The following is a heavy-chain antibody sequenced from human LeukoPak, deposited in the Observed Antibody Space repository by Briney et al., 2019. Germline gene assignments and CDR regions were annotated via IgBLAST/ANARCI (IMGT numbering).Heavy chain of an antibody. CDR2: INHSGST. CDR3: ARGGRGSRYPRSYNWFDP. V-gene: IGHV4-34*01. CDR1: GGSFSGYY. D-gene: IGHD1-1*01. Sequence: SETLSLTCAVYGGSFSGYYWSWIRQPPGKGLEWIGEINHSGSTNYNPSLKSRVTISIDTSKNQFSLKLSSVTAADTAVYYCARGGRGSRYPRSYNWFDPWGQGTLVTVSS. J-gene: IGHJ5*02.